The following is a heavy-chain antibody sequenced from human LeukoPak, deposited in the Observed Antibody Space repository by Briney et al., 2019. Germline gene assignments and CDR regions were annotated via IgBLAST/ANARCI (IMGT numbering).Heavy chain of an antibody. Sequence: GGSLRLSCAASGFTFSNYYMSWIRQAPGKGLEWVSYISSSGSTIYYADSVKGRFTISRDNAKNSLYLQMNSLRAEDTAVYYCAREGPYCSSTSCYIDYWGQGTLVTVSS. D-gene: IGHD2-2*02. CDR1: GFTFSNYY. CDR3: AREGPYCSSTSCYIDY. V-gene: IGHV3-11*01. CDR2: ISSSGSTI. J-gene: IGHJ4*02.